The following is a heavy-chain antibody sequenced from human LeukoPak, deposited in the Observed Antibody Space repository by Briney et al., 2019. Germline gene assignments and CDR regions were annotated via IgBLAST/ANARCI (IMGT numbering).Heavy chain of an antibody. D-gene: IGHD6-25*01. CDR1: GGSFSGYY. V-gene: IGHV4-34*01. Sequence: SETLSLTCAVYGGSFSGYYWSWIRQPPGKGLEWIGEINHSGSTNYNPSLKSRVTISVDTSKNQFSLNLRSVTAADTAVYYCARLAAATGYWGQGTLVTVSS. CDR2: INHSGST. CDR3: ARLAAATGY. J-gene: IGHJ4*02.